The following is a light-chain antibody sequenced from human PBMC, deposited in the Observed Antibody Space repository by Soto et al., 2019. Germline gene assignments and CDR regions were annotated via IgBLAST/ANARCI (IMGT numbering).Light chain of an antibody. CDR2: GAS. V-gene: IGKV3-20*01. CDR1: QIFSSDY. J-gene: IGKJ2*01. CDR3: QQYGDSPST. Sequence: EVVLTQSPGTLSLSPGERATLSCRASQIFSSDYLAWYQQKPGQAPRLLIYGASTRATHIPDRFSGSGSGTGFTLTISRLEPEDSAVYLCQQYGDSPSTFGQGTKLEIK.